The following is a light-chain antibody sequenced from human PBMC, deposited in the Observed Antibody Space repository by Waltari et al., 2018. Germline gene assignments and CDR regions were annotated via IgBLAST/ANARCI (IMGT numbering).Light chain of an antibody. V-gene: IGKV3-20*01. J-gene: IGKJ1*01. CDR1: QSVSRT. CDR2: YAS. Sequence: EIVLTQSPGTLSLSPGERATLSCRASQSVSRTLAWYQQKPGQAPRLLIYYASSRATGIPCRFSGSGSGTDFSLTISRLEPEDFAVYYCQKYGTLPATFGQGTKVEIK. CDR3: QKYGTLPAT.